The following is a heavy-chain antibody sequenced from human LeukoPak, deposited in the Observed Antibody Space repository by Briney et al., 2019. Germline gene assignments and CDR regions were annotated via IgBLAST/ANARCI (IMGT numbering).Heavy chain of an antibody. Sequence: GASVKVSCKASGYSFTSHYMHWVRQAPGQGLEWMGGIIPIFDTANYAQKFQGRVTITADKSTSTAYMELSSLRSEDTAVYYCARGPTFRYYYDSSGYYEADYWGQGTLVTVSS. CDR1: GYSFTSHY. CDR2: IIPIFDTA. D-gene: IGHD3-22*01. CDR3: ARGPTFRYYYDSSGYYEADY. J-gene: IGHJ4*02. V-gene: IGHV1-69*06.